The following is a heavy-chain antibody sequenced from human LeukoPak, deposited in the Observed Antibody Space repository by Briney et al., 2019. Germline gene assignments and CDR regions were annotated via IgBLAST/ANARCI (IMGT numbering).Heavy chain of an antibody. Sequence: GGSLRLSCAASGFTFSSYGMHWVRQAPGKGLEWVAVIWYDGSNKYYADSVKGRFTISRDNSKNTLYLQMNSLRAEDTAVYYCAKELDDYFGSGSPIGSFDYWGQGTLVTVSS. CDR1: GFTFSSYG. CDR2: IWYDGSNK. V-gene: IGHV3-33*06. CDR3: AKELDDYFGSGSPIGSFDY. J-gene: IGHJ4*02. D-gene: IGHD3-10*01.